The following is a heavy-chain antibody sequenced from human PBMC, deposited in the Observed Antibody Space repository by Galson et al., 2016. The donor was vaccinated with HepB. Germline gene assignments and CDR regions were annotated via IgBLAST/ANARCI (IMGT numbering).Heavy chain of an antibody. CDR1: GFTFTDYT. J-gene: IGHJ4*02. CDR3: ARAYGDYAYTDH. V-gene: IGHV3-21*01. D-gene: IGHD4-17*01. CDR2: ISASHRFI. Sequence: SLRLSCAASGFTFTDYTMHWFRLAPGQGLQWVSSISASHRFIHYVDSVEGRFAISRDNAKNSLYLQMNSLRAEDTAVYYCARAYGDYAYTDHWGQGTQVIVSS.